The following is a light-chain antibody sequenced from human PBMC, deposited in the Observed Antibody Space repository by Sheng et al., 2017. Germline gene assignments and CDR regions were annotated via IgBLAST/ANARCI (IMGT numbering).Light chain of an antibody. CDR3: SSWTSRSTPYV. J-gene: IGLJ1*01. V-gene: IGLV1-40*01. Sequence: QSVLTQPPSVSGAPGQRVTISCSGSSSNIGAGYTVKWYQHLPGTAPKLLIYDNIKRPSGVPDRFSGSKSANTASLTISGLQAEDEADYYCSSWTSRSTPYVFGPGTKVTVL. CDR2: DNI. CDR1: SSNIGAGYT.